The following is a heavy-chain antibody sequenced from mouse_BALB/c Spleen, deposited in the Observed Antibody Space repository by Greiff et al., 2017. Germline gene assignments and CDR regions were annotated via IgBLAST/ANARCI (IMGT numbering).Heavy chain of an antibody. D-gene: IGHD2-4*01. CDR1: GFTFSSYA. Sequence: EVQVVESGGGLVKPGGSLKLSCAASGFTFSSYAMSWVRQSPEKRLEWVAEISSGGSYTYYPDTVTGRFTISRDNAKNTLYLEMSSLRSEDTAMYYCARDRGDYLYAMDYWGQGTSVTVSS. V-gene: IGHV5-9-4*01. CDR2: ISSGGSYT. CDR3: ARDRGDYLYAMDY. J-gene: IGHJ4*01.